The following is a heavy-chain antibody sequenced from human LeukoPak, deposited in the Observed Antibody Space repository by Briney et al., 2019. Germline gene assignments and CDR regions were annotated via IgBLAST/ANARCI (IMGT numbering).Heavy chain of an antibody. D-gene: IGHD1/OR15-1a*01. CDR1: GDSISNYY. V-gene: IGHV4-59*08. CDR3: ARLGKTYYMDV. CDR2: LYHSGAA. Sequence: SETLSLTCTVSGDSISNYYWTWIRQTPGKGLEWMGNLYHSGAADYNPSLKTRVTTSVDTSNDQFSLSLRSSTAADTAVYFCARLGKTYYMDVWGTGTTVTVSS. J-gene: IGHJ6*03.